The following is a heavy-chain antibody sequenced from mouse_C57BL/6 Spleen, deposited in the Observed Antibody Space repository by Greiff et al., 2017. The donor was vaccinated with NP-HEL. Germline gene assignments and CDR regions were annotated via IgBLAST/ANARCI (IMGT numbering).Heavy chain of an antibody. J-gene: IGHJ2*01. CDR2: IYPSDSET. D-gene: IGHD1-1*01. CDR3: AREVVATGIDY. Sequence: VKLQQPGAELVRPGSSVKLSCKASGYTFTSYWMDWVKQRPGQGLEWIGNIYPSDSETHYNQKFKDKATLTVDKSSSTAYMQLSSLTSEDSAVYYCAREVVATGIDYWGQGTTLTVSS. V-gene: IGHV1-61*01. CDR1: GYTFTSYW.